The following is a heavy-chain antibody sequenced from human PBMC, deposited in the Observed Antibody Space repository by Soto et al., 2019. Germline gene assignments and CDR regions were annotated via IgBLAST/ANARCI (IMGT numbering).Heavy chain of an antibody. CDR2: IYHSGST. CDR3: ARVPDR. V-gene: IGHV4-30-2*01. CDR1: GGSISSGGYS. J-gene: IGHJ5*02. D-gene: IGHD2-2*01. Sequence: TLSLTCAVSGGSISSGGYSWSLIRQPPGKGLEWIGYIYHSGSTYYNPSLKSRVTISVDRSKNQFYLKLSSVTAADTAVYYCARVPDRWGQGTLVTVSS.